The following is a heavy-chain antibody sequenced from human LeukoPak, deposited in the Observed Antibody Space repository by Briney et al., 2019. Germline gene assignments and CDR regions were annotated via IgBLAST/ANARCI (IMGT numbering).Heavy chain of an antibody. CDR3: AKVREYYFDY. J-gene: IGHJ4*02. V-gene: IGHV3-23*01. CDR2: ISGSGGST. D-gene: IGHD3-10*01. Sequence: GGSLRHSCAASGFTFSSYAMSWVRQAPGKGLEWVSAISGSGGSTYHADSVKGRFTISRDNSKNTLYLQMNSLRAEDTAVYYCAKVREYYFDYWGQGTLVTVSS. CDR1: GFTFSSYA.